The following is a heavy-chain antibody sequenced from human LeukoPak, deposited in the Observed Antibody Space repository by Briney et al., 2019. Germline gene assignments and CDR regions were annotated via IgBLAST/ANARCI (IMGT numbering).Heavy chain of an antibody. CDR1: GYIFTGYY. J-gene: IGHJ4*02. V-gene: IGHV1-2*02. Sequence: ASVKVSCKASGYIFTGYYMHWVRQAPGQGLEWVGWINPTTGDTHFAQKFQGRVTMTRDTSITIAYMEVNRLRSDDTAVYYCARDTEYWGQGTLVTVSS. CDR2: INPTTGDT. D-gene: IGHD1-14*01. CDR3: ARDTEY.